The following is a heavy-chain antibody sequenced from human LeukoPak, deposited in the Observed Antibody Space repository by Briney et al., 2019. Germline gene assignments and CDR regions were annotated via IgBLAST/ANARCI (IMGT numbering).Heavy chain of an antibody. D-gene: IGHD3-3*01. CDR2: IRRDGSDR. J-gene: IGHJ4*02. V-gene: IGHV3-30*02. Sequence: GGSLRLSCIPSGFTFRNYDMHWVRQAPGKGLEWVAFIRRDGSDRFHADSVKGRFTISRDNSRNTLYLQMNSLTVEDTAVYYCAKYAMRETFFGDYWGQGTLVAVSS. CDR1: GFTFRNYD. CDR3: AKYAMRETFFGDY.